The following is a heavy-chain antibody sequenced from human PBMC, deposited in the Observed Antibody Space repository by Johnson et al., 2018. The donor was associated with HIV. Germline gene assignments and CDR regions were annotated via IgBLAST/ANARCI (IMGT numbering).Heavy chain of an antibody. CDR1: GLTFSDYY. Sequence: VQLVESGGGLVKPGGSLIVSCEASGLTFSDYYMSWIRQAPGKGLDWVAFIRFYGSDKYYADSAQGRFTISRDNSKNTLYLQMNSLRAEDTAVYYCAVSSWYAFDIWGQGTMVTVSS. V-gene: IGHV3-30*02. CDR3: AVSSWYAFDI. CDR2: IRFYGSDK. J-gene: IGHJ3*02. D-gene: IGHD6-13*01.